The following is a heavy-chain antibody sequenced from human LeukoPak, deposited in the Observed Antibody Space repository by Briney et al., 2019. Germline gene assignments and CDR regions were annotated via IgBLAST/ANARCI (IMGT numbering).Heavy chain of an antibody. D-gene: IGHD6-13*01. V-gene: IGHV1-2*06. CDR2: INPNSGGT. J-gene: IGHJ3*02. CDR3: ARIPGYSRNAFGI. CDR1: GYTFTGYY. Sequence: ASVKVSCKASGYTFTGYYMHWVRQAPGQGLEWMGRINPNSGGTNYAQKFQGRVTMTRDTSISTAYMELSRLRSDDTAVYYCARIPGYSRNAFGIWGQGTMVTVSS.